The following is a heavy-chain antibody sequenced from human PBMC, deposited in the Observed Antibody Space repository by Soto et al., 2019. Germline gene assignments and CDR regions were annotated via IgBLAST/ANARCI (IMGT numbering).Heavy chain of an antibody. J-gene: IGHJ6*02. Sequence: ASVKVSCEACGDSFTSYYMHWVRQAPGQGLEWMGIINPSGGSTSYAQKFQGRVTMTRDTSTSTVHMELSSLRSEDTAVYYCARDISPLLWFGELYRYGMDVWGQGTTVTVSS. D-gene: IGHD3-10*01. CDR1: GDSFTSYY. CDR3: ARDISPLLWFGELYRYGMDV. CDR2: INPSGGST. V-gene: IGHV1-46*01.